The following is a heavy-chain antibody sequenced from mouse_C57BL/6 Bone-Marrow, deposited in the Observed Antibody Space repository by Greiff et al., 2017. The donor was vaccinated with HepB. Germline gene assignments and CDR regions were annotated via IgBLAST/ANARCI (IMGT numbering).Heavy chain of an antibody. D-gene: IGHD1-1*01. J-gene: IGHJ2*01. CDR2: ISYDGSN. Sequence: EVQLQQSGPGLVKPSQSLSLTCSVTGYSITSGYYWNWIRQFPGNKLEWMGYISYDGSNNYNPSLKNRISITRDTSKNQFFLKLNSVTTEDTATYYCAREGLYYGSSCDYWGQGTTLTVSS. V-gene: IGHV3-6*01. CDR3: AREGLYYGSSCDY. CDR1: GYSITSGYY.